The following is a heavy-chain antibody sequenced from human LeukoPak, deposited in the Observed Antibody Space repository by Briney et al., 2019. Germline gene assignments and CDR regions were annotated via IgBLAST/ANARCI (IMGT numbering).Heavy chain of an antibody. CDR2: ISYDGSNE. CDR1: GFTFNSYG. V-gene: IGHV3-30*18. Sequence: PGGSLRLSCAASGFTFNSYGMHWVHQAPGKGLEWVAVISYDGSNEYFADSVKGRFTISRDNSKNTLFLQTNSLRAEDTAMYYCAKNRNTYAYIPIRYYFDYWGQGTLVTVSS. D-gene: IGHD3-16*01. CDR3: AKNRNTYAYIPIRYYFDY. J-gene: IGHJ4*02.